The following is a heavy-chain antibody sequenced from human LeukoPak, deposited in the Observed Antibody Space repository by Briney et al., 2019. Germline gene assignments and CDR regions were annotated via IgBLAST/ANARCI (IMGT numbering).Heavy chain of an antibody. CDR3: ARDYYDSSGYNGPPDAFDI. D-gene: IGHD3-22*01. V-gene: IGHV4-59*01. CDR2: IYYSGST. Sequence: SETLSLTCTVSGGSISSNYWGWFRQPPGKGLEWIGYIYYSGSTNYNPSLKSRVTISVDTSKNQFSLKLSSVTAADTAVYYCARDYYDSSGYNGPPDAFDIWGQGTMVTVSS. CDR1: GGSISSNY. J-gene: IGHJ3*02.